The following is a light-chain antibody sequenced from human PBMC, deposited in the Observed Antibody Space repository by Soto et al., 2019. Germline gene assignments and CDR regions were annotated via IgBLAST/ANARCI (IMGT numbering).Light chain of an antibody. CDR3: QSYDSSLSGWV. CDR1: SSNIGAAYD. V-gene: IGLV1-40*01. CDR2: CNN. J-gene: IGLJ3*02. Sequence: QSVLTQPPSVSGAPGQKVTISCTRSSSNIGAAYDVHWYQHLPGTAPKLLIHCNNNRPSGVPDRFSGAKSGTSASLAITGLQAEDEVDYYCQSYDSSLSGWVFGGGTKVIVL.